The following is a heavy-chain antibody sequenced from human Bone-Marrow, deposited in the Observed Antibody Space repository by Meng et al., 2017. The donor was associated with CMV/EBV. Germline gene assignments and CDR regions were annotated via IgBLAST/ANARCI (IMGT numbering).Heavy chain of an antibody. V-gene: IGHV3-7*01. Sequence: GESLKISCAASGFTFSSYWMSWVRQAPGKGLEWVANIKQDGSEKYYVDSVKGRFTASRDNARNSLYLQMNSLRDEDTAVYYCARIHYESWSGYYSDNWGQGALVTVSS. CDR2: IKQDGSEK. J-gene: IGHJ4*02. CDR1: GFTFSSYW. CDR3: ARIHYESWSGYYSDN. D-gene: IGHD3-3*01.